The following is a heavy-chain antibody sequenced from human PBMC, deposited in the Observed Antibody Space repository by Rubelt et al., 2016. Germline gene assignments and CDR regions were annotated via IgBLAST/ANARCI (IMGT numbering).Heavy chain of an antibody. D-gene: IGHD3-3*01. J-gene: IGHJ4*02. CDR3: ARHGSDFWSSRWAFDY. CDR2: IYYSGSS. V-gene: IGHV4-59*08. CDR1: GGSISSYY. Sequence: QVRLQESGPGLVKPSETLSLTCTVSGGSISSYYWSWIRQPPGKGLEWIGYIYYSGSSNYNPSLKSRVTISVDTSKNQFSLHLSSVTAAETAVYYCARHGSDFWSSRWAFDYWGQGTLVTVSS.